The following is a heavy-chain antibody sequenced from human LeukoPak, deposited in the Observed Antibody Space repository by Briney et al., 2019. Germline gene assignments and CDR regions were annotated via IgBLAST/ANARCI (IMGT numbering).Heavy chain of an antibody. CDR1: GFTFSSYS. V-gene: IGHV3-48*04. CDR3: ARRGATTTGPLGAFDI. J-gene: IGHJ3*02. D-gene: IGHD1-26*01. Sequence: GGSLRLSCAASGFTFSSYSMNWVRQAPGKGLEWVSYISGPSSTIYYADSVKGRFTISRDNARNSLYLQMNSLTAEDTAVYYCARRGATTTGPLGAFDIWGQGTVVTVSS. CDR2: ISGPSSTI.